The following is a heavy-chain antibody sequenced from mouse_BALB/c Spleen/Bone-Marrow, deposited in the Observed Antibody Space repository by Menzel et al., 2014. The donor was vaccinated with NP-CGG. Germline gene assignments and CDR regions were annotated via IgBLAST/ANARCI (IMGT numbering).Heavy chain of an antibody. CDR1: GFTFTGYY. Sequence: VQLQQSGGGLVQPGGSLRLSCATSGFTFTGYYMNWVRQPPGKALEWLGFIRNKANGYTTEYSASVKGRFTISRDNSQNILYLQVNTLRAEDSATYYCARDKGRVFFDYWGQGTTLTVSS. CDR3: ARDKGRVFFDY. CDR2: IRNKANGYTT. V-gene: IGHV7-3*02. J-gene: IGHJ2*01.